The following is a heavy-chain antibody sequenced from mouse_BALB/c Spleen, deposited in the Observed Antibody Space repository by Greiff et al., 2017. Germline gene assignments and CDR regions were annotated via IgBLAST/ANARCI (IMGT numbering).Heavy chain of an antibody. CDR2: INPSNGGT. CDR3: TRVYRYDDYYAMDD. CDR1: GYSFTSYY. D-gene: IGHD2-14*01. J-gene: IGHJ4*01. V-gene: IGHV1S81*02. Sequence: VQLQQSGPELVKPGASVKISCKASGYSFTSYYIHWVKQRPGQGLEWIGEINPSNGGTNFNEKFKSKAILTVDKSSSTAYMQLSSLTSEDSAVYYCTRVYRYDDYYAMDDWGQGTSVTVSS.